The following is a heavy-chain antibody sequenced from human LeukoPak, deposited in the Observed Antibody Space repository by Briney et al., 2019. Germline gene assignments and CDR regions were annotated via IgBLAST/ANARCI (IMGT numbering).Heavy chain of an antibody. CDR1: GGSISSDLYY. CDR3: ARGDSKSDWFDP. V-gene: IGHV4-61*02. J-gene: IGHJ5*02. Sequence: SETLSLTCTVSGGSISSDLYYWNWIRQPAGKGLEWIGRFYNSGRTNFNPSLKSRVTISADTSKNQFSLKLRSVTAADTAVYYCARGDSKSDWFDPWGQGTLVIVST. CDR2: FYNSGRT.